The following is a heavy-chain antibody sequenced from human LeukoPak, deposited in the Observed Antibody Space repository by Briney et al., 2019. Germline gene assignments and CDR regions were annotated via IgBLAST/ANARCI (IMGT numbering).Heavy chain of an antibody. CDR2: NNDSGRI. J-gene: IGHJ6*03. V-gene: IGHV4-34*01. D-gene: IGHD1-7*01. CDR1: GGSFSNYY. Sequence: SETLSLPCAVYGGSFSNYYWSWIRQPPGKGRECVGENNDSGRINYNPSLMSRVTVSWDTSKNQFSLRLTSVTATDTAVYSCARRWNYGRNYYIDVWGNGATVSVSS. CDR3: ARRWNYGRNYYIDV.